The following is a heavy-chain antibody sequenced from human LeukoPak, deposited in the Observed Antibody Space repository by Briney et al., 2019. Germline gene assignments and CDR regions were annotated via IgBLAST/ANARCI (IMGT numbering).Heavy chain of an antibody. J-gene: IGHJ4*02. D-gene: IGHD6-13*01. CDR2: ISSSGRTI. CDR1: GLTFSTYE. CDR3: ARDPGRGIAAAQYFDY. Sequence: GGSLRLSCAASGLTFSTYEMNWVRQAPGKGLEWVSYISSSGRTIYYIDSVKGRFTISRDNAKNSLYLQMNSLRADDTAVYYCARDPGRGIAAAQYFDYWAQGPLVTVSS. V-gene: IGHV3-48*03.